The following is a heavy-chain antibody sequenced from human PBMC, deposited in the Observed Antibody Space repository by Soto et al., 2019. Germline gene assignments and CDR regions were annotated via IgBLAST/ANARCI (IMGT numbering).Heavy chain of an antibody. Sequence: GGSLRLSCAASGLTLSSYWMHWVRQAPGKGLVWVSRINSDGSSTNYADSVKGRFTISRDNAKNTLYLQMNSLRAEDTAVYYCAQRQSGWYVYWGQGTLVTVSS. D-gene: IGHD6-19*01. CDR2: INSDGSST. V-gene: IGHV3-74*01. CDR3: AQRQSGWYVY. J-gene: IGHJ4*02. CDR1: GLTLSSYW.